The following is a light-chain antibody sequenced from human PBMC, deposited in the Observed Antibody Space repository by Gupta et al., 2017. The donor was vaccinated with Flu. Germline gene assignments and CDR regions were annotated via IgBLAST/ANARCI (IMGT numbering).Light chain of an antibody. CDR1: SARLGGDDE. V-gene: IGLV1-40*01. Sequence: TICSTGRSARLGGDDEVRWYQQPPEEDPNRLMYINIRRCSVPPDRFSGTKYDTAASISNTGLQAEGGADYYCQSANSSQSSSVFGGGTKLTVL. CDR2: INI. J-gene: IGLJ3*02. CDR3: QSANSSQSSSV.